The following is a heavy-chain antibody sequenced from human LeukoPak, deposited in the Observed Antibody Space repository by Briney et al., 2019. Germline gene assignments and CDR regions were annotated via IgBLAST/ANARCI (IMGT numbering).Heavy chain of an antibody. CDR1: GFTFSSYG. CDR2: ISYDGSNK. D-gene: IGHD5-12*01. CDR3: ARGEGYSGHAD. V-gene: IGHV3-30*03. Sequence: GGSLRLSCAASGFTFSSYGMHWVRQAPGKGLEWVTLISYDGSNKYYADSVKGRFTISRDNSKNTLYLQMNSLRAGDTAVYYCARGEGYSGHADWGQGTLVTVSS. J-gene: IGHJ4*02.